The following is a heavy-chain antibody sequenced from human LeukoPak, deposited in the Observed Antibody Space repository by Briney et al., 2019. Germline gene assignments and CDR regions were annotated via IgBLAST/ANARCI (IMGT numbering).Heavy chain of an antibody. CDR2: IYYSGST. J-gene: IGHJ4*02. CDR3: ARGKQYCAGGSCSKYYFDY. CDR1: GGSISSYY. Sequence: SETLSLTCTVSGGSISSYYWSWIRQPPGKGLEWIGSIYYSGSTYYNPSLKSRVTISVDTSKNQFSLKLSSLTAADTAVYYCARGKQYCAGGSCSKYYFDYWGQGTLVTVSS. D-gene: IGHD2-15*01. V-gene: IGHV4-59*05.